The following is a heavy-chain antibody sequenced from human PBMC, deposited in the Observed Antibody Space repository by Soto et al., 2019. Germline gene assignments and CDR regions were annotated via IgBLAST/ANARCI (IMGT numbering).Heavy chain of an antibody. CDR2: IYHSGST. D-gene: IGHD3-22*01. CDR3: ARSPDSSGYYPRRYYYGMDV. J-gene: IGHJ6*02. V-gene: IGHV4-30-2*01. Sequence: SETLSLTCAVSGGSMSSGEYSWSWIRQPPGKGLEWIGYIYHSGSTNYNPSLKSRVTMSVDKSKNQFSLKLSSVTAADTAVYYCARSPDSSGYYPRRYYYGMDVWGQGTTVTVSS. CDR1: GGSMSSGEYS.